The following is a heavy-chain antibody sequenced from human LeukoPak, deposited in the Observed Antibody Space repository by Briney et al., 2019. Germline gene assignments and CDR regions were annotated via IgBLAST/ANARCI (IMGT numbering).Heavy chain of an antibody. Sequence: ASVKVSCKASGYTVTSYYMHWVRQAPGQGLEWMGILNPNGGSSNYAQKFQGRATLTRATSTSTAYMELSSLRSEDTAVYYCARGGDVRFGELPNWFDPWGQGTLVTVSS. CDR2: LNPNGGSS. CDR3: ARGGDVRFGELPNWFDP. CDR1: GYTVTSYY. V-gene: IGHV1-46*01. D-gene: IGHD3-10*01. J-gene: IGHJ5*02.